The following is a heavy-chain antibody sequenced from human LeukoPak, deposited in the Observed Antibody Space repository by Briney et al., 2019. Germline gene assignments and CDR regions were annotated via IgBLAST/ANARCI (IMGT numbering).Heavy chain of an antibody. Sequence: SETLSLTCTVSGGSISSCDYYWSWIRQPPGKGLEWIGYIYYSGSTYYKPSLKSRISMSVDMSKTQFSLKLSSVIAADTAVYFCAREFLRVNAFDIWGQGTMVTVSS. J-gene: IGHJ3*02. CDR3: AREFLRVNAFDI. CDR1: GGSISSCDYY. V-gene: IGHV4-30-4*08. CDR2: IYYSGST. D-gene: IGHD4-17*01.